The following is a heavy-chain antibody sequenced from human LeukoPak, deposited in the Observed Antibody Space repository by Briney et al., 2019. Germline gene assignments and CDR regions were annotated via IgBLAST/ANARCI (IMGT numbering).Heavy chain of an antibody. CDR1: GFTFSSYS. CDR3: ARAVGATAHPFDY. D-gene: IGHD1-26*01. J-gene: IGHJ4*02. CDR2: ISSSSSYI. Sequence: GGSLRLSCAASGFTFSSYSMNWVRQAPGKGLEWVSSISSSSSYIYYADSVKGRFTISRDNAKNSLYLQMNSLRAEDTAVYYFARAVGATAHPFDYWGQRTLVTVSS. V-gene: IGHV3-21*01.